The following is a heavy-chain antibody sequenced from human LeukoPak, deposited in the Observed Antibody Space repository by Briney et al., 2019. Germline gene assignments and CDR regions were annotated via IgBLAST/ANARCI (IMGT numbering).Heavy chain of an antibody. CDR1: GGSFSGYY. Sequence: SETLSLTCAVYGGSFSGYYWSWIRQPPGKGLEWIGEINHSGSTNYNPSLKSRVTISVDTSKNQFSLKLSSVTAADTAVYYCARMKVATITGYAFDIWGQGTMVTVSS. J-gene: IGHJ3*02. V-gene: IGHV4-34*01. CDR2: INHSGST. CDR3: ARMKVATITGYAFDI. D-gene: IGHD5-12*01.